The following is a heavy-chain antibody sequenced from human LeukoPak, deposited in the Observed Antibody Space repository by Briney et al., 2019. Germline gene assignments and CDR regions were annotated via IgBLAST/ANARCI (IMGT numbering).Heavy chain of an antibody. V-gene: IGHV3-23*01. CDR2: ISGSGGST. Sequence: PGGSLRLSCAASGFTFSNYVMSWVRQAPGKGLEWVSAISGSGGSTYYADSVKGRFTISRDNSKSTLYLQMNNLRAEDTAVYHCAKDLSGWYDFDYWGQGTLVTVSS. CDR1: GFTFSNYV. J-gene: IGHJ4*02. CDR3: AKDLSGWYDFDY. D-gene: IGHD6-13*01.